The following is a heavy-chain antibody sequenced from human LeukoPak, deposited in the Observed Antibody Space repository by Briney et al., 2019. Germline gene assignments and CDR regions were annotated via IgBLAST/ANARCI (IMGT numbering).Heavy chain of an antibody. CDR2: IIPIFGTA. D-gene: IGHD2-8*01. Sequence: SVKVSCKASGGTFSSYAISWVRQAPGQGLEWMGGIIPIFGTADHAQKFQGRVTITTDESTSTAYMELSSLRSEDTAVYYCARGRLMSPGAFDIWGQGTMVTVSS. CDR1: GGTFSSYA. CDR3: ARGRLMSPGAFDI. V-gene: IGHV1-69*05. J-gene: IGHJ3*02.